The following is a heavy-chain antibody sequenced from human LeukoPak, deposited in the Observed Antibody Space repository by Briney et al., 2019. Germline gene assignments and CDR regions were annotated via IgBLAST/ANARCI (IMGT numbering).Heavy chain of an antibody. J-gene: IGHJ4*02. CDR3: ARVRDGGWLVIFDY. CDR1: GGYFSEYY. CDR2: INHSGST. D-gene: IGHD3-9*01. Sequence: KTSETLSLTCDVYGGYFSEYYWSWIRQPPGKGLEWIGEINHSGSTNYNPSLKSRVTISVDTSKNQFSLKLTSVTAADTAVYYCARVRDGGWLVIFDYWGQGTLVTVSS. V-gene: IGHV4-34*01.